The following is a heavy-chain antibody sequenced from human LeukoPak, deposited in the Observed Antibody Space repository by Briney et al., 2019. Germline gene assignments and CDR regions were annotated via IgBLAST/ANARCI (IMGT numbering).Heavy chain of an antibody. CDR2: INPNSGGT. CDR1: GYTFTGYY. Sequence: ASVKVSCKASGYTFTGYYMHWVRQAPGQGLEWMGRINPNSGGTNYAQKFQGRVTMTRDTSKNQVVLTMTNMGPVDTATYYCAHSAIVVVPAAILFGFDYWGQGTLVTVSS. J-gene: IGHJ4*02. D-gene: IGHD2-2*02. CDR3: AHSAIVVVPAAILFGFDY. V-gene: IGHV1-2*06.